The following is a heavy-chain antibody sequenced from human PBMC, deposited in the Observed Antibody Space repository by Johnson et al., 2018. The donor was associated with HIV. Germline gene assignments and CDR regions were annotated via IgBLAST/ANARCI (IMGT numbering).Heavy chain of an antibody. Sequence: VQLVESGGGLVTPGVSLRLSCAASGFTFSDYYMSWIRQAPGTWLEWVSYISSSCSTIYYAYSVKGRFTISRDNAKNSLYLQMNSLRAEDTAVYYCAREPALVGANGGWGAFDIWGQGTLVTVSS. J-gene: IGHJ3*02. D-gene: IGHD1-26*01. CDR2: ISSSCSTI. V-gene: IGHV3-11*04. CDR1: GFTFSDYY. CDR3: AREPALVGANGGWGAFDI.